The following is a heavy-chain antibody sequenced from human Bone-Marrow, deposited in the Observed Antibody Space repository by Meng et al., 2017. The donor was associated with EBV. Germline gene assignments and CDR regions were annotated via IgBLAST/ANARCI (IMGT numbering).Heavy chain of an antibody. CDR1: GGSISSSNW. Sequence: VRRQEPGPGLVKPSGTLSLTWAVSGGSISSSNWWSWVRQPPGKGLEWIGEIYHSGSTSYNPSLESRVTISVDKSKNQVSLKLSSVTAADTAVYYCAQRERWGLDPWGQGTLAPSPQ. V-gene: IGHV4-4*02. CDR2: IYHSGST. D-gene: IGHD3-16*01. J-gene: IGHJ5*02. CDR3: AQRERWGLDP.